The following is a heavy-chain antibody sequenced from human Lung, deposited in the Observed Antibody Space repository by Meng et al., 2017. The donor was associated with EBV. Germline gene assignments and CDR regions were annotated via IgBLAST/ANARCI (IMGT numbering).Heavy chain of an antibody. D-gene: IGHD2-2*01. J-gene: IGHJ5*02. Sequence: HVPVVEQGAEVKKPWDSGRVSCQASGYTFASYGISWLRQAPGQGLEWMGWISAYNGNTNYAQKLQGRVTMTTDTSTSTAYMELRSLRSDDTAVYYCARARLGGYCSSTSCADNWFDPWGQGTLVTVSS. CDR3: ARARLGGYCSSTSCADNWFDP. CDR1: GYTFASYG. V-gene: IGHV1-18*01. CDR2: ISAYNGNT.